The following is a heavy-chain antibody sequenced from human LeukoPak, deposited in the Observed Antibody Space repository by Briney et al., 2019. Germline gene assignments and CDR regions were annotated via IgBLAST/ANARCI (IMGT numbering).Heavy chain of an antibody. CDR2: IYYSGST. Sequence: SGTLSLTCTVPGGSISSYYWSWIRQPPGKGLEWIGYIYYSGSTNYNPSLKSRVTISVDTSKNQFSLKLSSVTAADTAVYYCARNLYGSGSPSDYWGQGTLVTVSS. CDR3: ARNLYGSGSPSDY. V-gene: IGHV4-59*01. J-gene: IGHJ4*02. CDR1: GGSISSYY. D-gene: IGHD3-10*01.